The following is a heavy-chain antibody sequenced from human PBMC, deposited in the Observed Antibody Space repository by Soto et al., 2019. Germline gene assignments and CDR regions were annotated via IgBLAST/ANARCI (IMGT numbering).Heavy chain of an antibody. J-gene: IGHJ5*02. V-gene: IGHV1-69*12. Sequence: QVQLVQSGAEVKKPGSSVKVSCKASGGTFSSYAISWVRQAPGQGLEWMGGIIPIFGTANYAQKFQGRVTITADESTSTAYMEPSSLRSEDTAVYYCARALTYCGGDCYSSWFDPWGQGTLVTVSS. CDR2: IIPIFGTA. D-gene: IGHD2-21*02. CDR1: GGTFSSYA. CDR3: ARALTYCGGDCYSSWFDP.